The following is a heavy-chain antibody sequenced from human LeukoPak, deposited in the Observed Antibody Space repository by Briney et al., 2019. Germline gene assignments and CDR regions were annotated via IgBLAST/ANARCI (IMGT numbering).Heavy chain of an antibody. J-gene: IGHJ4*02. V-gene: IGHV3-30*03. CDR3: ARVRVPSRILLPYFDY. CDR2: MSYDGTNK. CDR1: GFTLTTYS. Sequence: GGSLRLSCAASGFTLTTYSIHWVRQAPGKGLEWVAVMSYDGTNKYYADSVKGRFIISRDNSENTVYLQMNDLRAEDTAVYYCARVRVPSRILLPYFDYLGQGTLVTVSS. D-gene: IGHD2-15*01.